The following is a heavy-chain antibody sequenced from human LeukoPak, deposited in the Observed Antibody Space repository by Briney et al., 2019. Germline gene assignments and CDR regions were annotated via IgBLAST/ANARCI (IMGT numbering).Heavy chain of an antibody. V-gene: IGHV3-7*01. CDR1: GFTFSSYW. CDR3: ARYYDFWSGYPYYFDY. CDR2: IKQDGSEK. D-gene: IGHD3-3*01. Sequence: GGSLRLSCAASGFTFSSYWMSWVRQAPGKGLGWVANIKQDGSEKYYVDSVKGRFTISRDNAKSSLYLQMNSLRAEDTAVYYCARYYDFWSGYPYYFDYWGQGTLVTVSS. J-gene: IGHJ4*02.